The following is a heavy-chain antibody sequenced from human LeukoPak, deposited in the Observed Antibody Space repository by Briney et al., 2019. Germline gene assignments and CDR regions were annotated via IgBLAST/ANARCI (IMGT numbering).Heavy chain of an antibody. V-gene: IGHV4-59*01. CDR2: IYYSGST. CDR1: GDSISNYY. D-gene: IGHD6-13*01. CDR3: ARAKQQLVRGGYYYYYMDV. J-gene: IGHJ6*03. Sequence: SETLSLACTVSGDSISNYYWSWIRQPPGKGLESIGYIYYSGSTNYNPSLKSRVTISVDRSKNQFSLKLSSVTAADTAVYYCARAKQQLVRGGYYYYYMDVWGKGTTVSVSS.